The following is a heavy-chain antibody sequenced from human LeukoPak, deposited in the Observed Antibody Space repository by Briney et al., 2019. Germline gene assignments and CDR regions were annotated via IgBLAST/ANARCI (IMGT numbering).Heavy chain of an antibody. J-gene: IGHJ3*02. CDR1: GGSISSYY. V-gene: IGHV4-59*01. CDR2: IYYSGST. D-gene: IGHD3-22*01. CDR3: ARVGGITMIVVLITDAFDI. Sequence: SETLSLTCTVSGGSISSYYWSWIRQPPGKGLEWIGYIYYSGSTNYNPSLKSRVTISVDTSKNQFSLKLSSVTAADTAVYYCARVGGITMIVVLITDAFDIWGQGTMVTVSS.